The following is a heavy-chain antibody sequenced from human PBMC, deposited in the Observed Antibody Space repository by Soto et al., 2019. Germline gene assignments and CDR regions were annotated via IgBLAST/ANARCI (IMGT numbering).Heavy chain of an antibody. Sequence: QVQLVQSGGEVKKPGASVKVSCKTSGYTFTRYGICWVRQAPGQGLEWMGWISGYNGDTNYAQKFQDRVTMTIDTSTTKVYMELRSLTSDDTAVYYCAKNGQLPSYYYGMDVWGQGTTVTVSS. J-gene: IGHJ6*02. CDR3: AKNGQLPSYYYGMDV. V-gene: IGHV1-18*01. CDR2: ISGYNGDT. D-gene: IGHD1-26*01. CDR1: GYTFTRYG.